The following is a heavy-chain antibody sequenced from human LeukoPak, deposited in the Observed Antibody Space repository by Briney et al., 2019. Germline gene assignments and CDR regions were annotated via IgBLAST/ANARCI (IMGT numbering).Heavy chain of an antibody. V-gene: IGHV4-61*02. D-gene: IGHD3-22*01. CDR1: GGSISSGSYY. CDR3: ARHGYDSSGYYPPDY. CDR2: IYTSGST. Sequence: PSETLSVTCTVSGGSISSGSYYWSWIRQPAGQGLEWIGRIYTSGSTNYNPSLKSRVTISVDTSKNQFSLKLSSVTAADTAVYYCARHGYDSSGYYPPDYWGQGTQVTVSS. J-gene: IGHJ4*02.